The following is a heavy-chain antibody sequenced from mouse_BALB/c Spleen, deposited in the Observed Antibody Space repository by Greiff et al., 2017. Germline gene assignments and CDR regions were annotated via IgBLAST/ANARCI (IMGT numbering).Heavy chain of an antibody. CDR2: IWAGGST. D-gene: IGHD2-14*01. Sequence: VKLMESGPGLVAPSQSLSITCTVSGFSLTSYGVHWVRQPPGKGLEWLGVIWAGGSTNYNSALMSRLSISKDNSKSQVFLKMNSLQTDDTAMYYCASLYYRYDGYAMDYWGQGTSVTVSS. CDR1: GFSLTSYG. J-gene: IGHJ4*01. V-gene: IGHV2-9*02. CDR3: ASLYYRYDGYAMDY.